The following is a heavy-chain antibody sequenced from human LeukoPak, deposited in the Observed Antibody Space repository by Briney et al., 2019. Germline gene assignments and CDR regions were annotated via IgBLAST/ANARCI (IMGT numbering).Heavy chain of an antibody. V-gene: IGHV1-8*03. CDR1: GYSFTTYH. J-gene: IGHJ4*02. CDR2: MNPNSGDT. Sequence: ASVKVSCKASGYSFTTYHINWVRQASGQGLEWMGWMNPNSGDTGYAQKFQGRATITRNTSTRTAYMEVSSLKSEDTAVYYCARAYYYGSGNYYFFDYWGQGTLVTVSS. D-gene: IGHD3-10*01. CDR3: ARAYYYGSGNYYFFDY.